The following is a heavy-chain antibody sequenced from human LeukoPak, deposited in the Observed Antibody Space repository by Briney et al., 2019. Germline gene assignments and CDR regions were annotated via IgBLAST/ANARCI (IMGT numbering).Heavy chain of an antibody. Sequence: GGSLRLSCAASGFTFRTYNMNWVRQAPGKGLEWVSYISSDSSSIYYADSVKGRFTISRDNAKNSLYLQMNSLRAEDTAVYYCARDFDGPASYWGQGTLVTVSS. CDR1: GFTFRTYN. J-gene: IGHJ4*02. CDR2: ISSDSSSI. D-gene: IGHD5-24*01. CDR3: ARDFDGPASY. V-gene: IGHV3-48*04.